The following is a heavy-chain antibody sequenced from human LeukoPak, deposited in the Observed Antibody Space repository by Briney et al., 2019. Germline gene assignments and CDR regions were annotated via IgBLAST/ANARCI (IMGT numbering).Heavy chain of an antibody. CDR2: INHSGST. CDR1: GGSFSGYY. Sequence: SETLSLTCAVYGGSFSGYYWSWIRQPPGKGLEWIGEINHSGSTNYNPSLKSRVTISGDTSKNQFSLKLSSVSTADTAVYYCANGPPIYYWDYWGQGTLVTVSS. J-gene: IGHJ4*02. V-gene: IGHV4-34*01. CDR3: ANGPPIYYWDY. D-gene: IGHD2-8*01.